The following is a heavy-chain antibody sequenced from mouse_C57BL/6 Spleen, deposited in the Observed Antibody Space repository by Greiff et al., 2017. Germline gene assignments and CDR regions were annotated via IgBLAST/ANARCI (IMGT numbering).Heavy chain of an antibody. Sequence: QVQLKESGAELVKPGASVKMSCKASGYTFTSYWITWVKQRPGQGLEWIGDIYPGSGSTNYNEKFKSKATLTVDTSSSTAYMQLSSLTSEDSAVYYCARGDYYGSSGAMDYWGQGTSVTVSS. J-gene: IGHJ4*01. CDR1: GYTFTSYW. CDR3: ARGDYYGSSGAMDY. V-gene: IGHV1-55*01. CDR2: IYPGSGST. D-gene: IGHD1-1*01.